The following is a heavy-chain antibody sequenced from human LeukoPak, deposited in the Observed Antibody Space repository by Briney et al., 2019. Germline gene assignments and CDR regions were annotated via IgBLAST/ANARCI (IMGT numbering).Heavy chain of an antibody. CDR2: MYSSGIT. CDR1: GGSISTYY. D-gene: IGHD2-15*01. V-gene: IGHV4-4*07. CDR3: ARVACSGGSCYHFDY. J-gene: IGHJ4*02. Sequence: SETLSLTCTVSGGSISTYYWTWIRQPAGKGLEWIGRMYSSGITDYNPSLKSRVTMSVDMSKNQFSLKLSSVTAADTDVYYCARVACSGGSCYHFDYWGQGTLVTVSS.